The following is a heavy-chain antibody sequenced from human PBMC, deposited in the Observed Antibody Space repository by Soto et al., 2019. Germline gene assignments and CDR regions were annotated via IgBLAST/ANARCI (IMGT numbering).Heavy chain of an antibody. CDR3: ARDPGYSYGPPGYYYYGMDV. CDR2: ISYDGSNK. Sequence: GGSLRLSCAASGFTFSSYARHWVRQAPGKGLEWVAVISYDGSNKYYADSVKGRFTISRDNSKNTLYLQMNSLRAEDTAVYYCARDPGYSYGPPGYYYYGMDVWGQGTTVTVSS. J-gene: IGHJ6*02. CDR1: GFTFSSYA. V-gene: IGHV3-30-3*01. D-gene: IGHD5-18*01.